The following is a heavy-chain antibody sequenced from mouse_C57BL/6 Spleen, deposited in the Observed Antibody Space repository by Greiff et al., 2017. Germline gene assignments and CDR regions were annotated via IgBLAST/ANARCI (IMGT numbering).Heavy chain of an antibody. CDR3: ARGRGSSFYWYFDV. CDR1: GYTFTSYW. D-gene: IGHD1-1*01. V-gene: IGHV1-53*01. CDR2: INPSNGGT. J-gene: IGHJ1*03. Sequence: QVQLQQPGTELVKPGASVKLSCKASGYTFTSYWMHWVKQRPGQGLEWIGNINPSNGGTNYNEKFKSKATLTVDKSSSTAYMQLSSLTSEDSAVYYCARGRGSSFYWYFDVWGTGTTVTVSS.